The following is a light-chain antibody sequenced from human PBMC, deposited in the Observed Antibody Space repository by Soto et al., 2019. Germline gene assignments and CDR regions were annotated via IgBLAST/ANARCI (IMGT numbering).Light chain of an antibody. J-gene: IGLJ2*01. CDR2: KDI. CDR3: QSADSSGTYRVV. Sequence: SYELTQPPSVSVSPGQTARITCSGDALPKQYAYWYQQKPGQAPVVVIYKDIERPSEIPERFSGSSSGTTVTLTISGVQAEDEADYYCQSADSSGTYRVVFGGGTKLTVL. CDR1: ALPKQY. V-gene: IGLV3-25*03.